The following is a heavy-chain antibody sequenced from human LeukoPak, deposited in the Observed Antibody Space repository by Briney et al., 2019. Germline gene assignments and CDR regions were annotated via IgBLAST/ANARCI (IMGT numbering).Heavy chain of an antibody. V-gene: IGHV3-30*02. CDR3: AKDPRYCSGGSCSELYYFDY. J-gene: IGHJ4*02. Sequence: PGGSLRLSCAASGFTFSSYGMHWVRQAPGKGLEWVAFIRYDGSNKYYADSVKGRFTISRDNSKNTLYLQMNSLRAEDTAVYYCAKDPRYCSGGSCSELYYFDYWGQGTLVTVPS. CDR1: GFTFSSYG. CDR2: IRYDGSNK. D-gene: IGHD2-15*01.